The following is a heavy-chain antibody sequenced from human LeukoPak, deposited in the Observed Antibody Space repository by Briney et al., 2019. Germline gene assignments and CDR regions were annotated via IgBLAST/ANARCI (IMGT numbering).Heavy chain of an antibody. V-gene: IGHV3-74*01. D-gene: IGHD1-26*01. J-gene: IGHJ4*02. CDR2: MNSDGSIT. CDR1: GFTFSSPW. Sequence: GRSLRLSCAASGFTFSSPWMLWARQVPGKGLVWVSRMNSDGSITNYADSVKGRFTISRDNAKNTLYLQMNSLRADDTAVYYCVRTLLGVGDNWGQGTLVTVSS. CDR3: VRTLLGVGDN.